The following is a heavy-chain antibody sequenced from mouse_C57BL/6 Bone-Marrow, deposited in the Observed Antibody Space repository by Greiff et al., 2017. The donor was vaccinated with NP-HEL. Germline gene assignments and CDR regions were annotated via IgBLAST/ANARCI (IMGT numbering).Heavy chain of an antibody. V-gene: IGHV14-4*01. CDR1: GFNFKDDY. Sequence: VQLQQSGAELVRPGASVKLSCTASGFNFKDDYMHWVKQRPEQGLEWIGWIDPENGDTEYASKFQGKATITADTSSNTAYLQLSSLTSEDTAVYYCTTGGGYFDYWGQGTTLTVSS. CDR2: IDPENGDT. CDR3: TTGGGYFDY. J-gene: IGHJ2*01.